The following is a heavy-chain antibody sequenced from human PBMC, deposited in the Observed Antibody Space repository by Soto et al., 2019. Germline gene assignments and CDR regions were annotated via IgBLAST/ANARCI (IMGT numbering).Heavy chain of an antibody. V-gene: IGHV3-21*01. CDR1: GFTFSSYS. Sequence: EVQLVESGGGLVKPGGSLRLSCAASGFTFSSYSMNWVRQAPGKGLEWVSSISSSSSYIYYADSVKGRFTISRDNAKNFLYLQMTCLRSGDTVVYYCARDWGVRFLEWVADLYYYYYIEVWGRGTTVRVSS. J-gene: IGHJ6*03. D-gene: IGHD3-3*01. CDR3: ARDWGVRFLEWVADLYYYYYIEV. CDR2: ISSSSSYI.